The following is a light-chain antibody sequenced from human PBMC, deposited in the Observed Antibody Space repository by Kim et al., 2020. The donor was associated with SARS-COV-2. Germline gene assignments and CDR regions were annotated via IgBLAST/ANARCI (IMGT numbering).Light chain of an antibody. CDR1: QSVTSNS. CDR2: GAS. V-gene: IGKV3-20*01. J-gene: IGKJ4*01. Sequence: SLSPGERATPSCRASQSVTSNSLAWYQQKPGQTPRLLIYGASSRAPGIPDRFSGSGSGTDFSLTISRLEPEDFAVYYCQQYGSSPRFGGGTKWISN. CDR3: QQYGSSPR.